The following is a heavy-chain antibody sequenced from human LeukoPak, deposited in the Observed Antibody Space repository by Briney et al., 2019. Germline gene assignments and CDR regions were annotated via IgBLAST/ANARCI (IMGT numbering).Heavy chain of an antibody. J-gene: IGHJ4*02. CDR3: ARIGGYNWNYGSYYFDY. D-gene: IGHD1-7*01. V-gene: IGHV1-46*01. Sequence: ASVKVSCKASGYTFTRYYVHWVRQAPGQGLEWMGIINPTGGSTSYAQKFQGRVTMTRDMSTSTVYMELSSLRSEDTAVYYCARIGGYNWNYGSYYFDYWGQGTLVTVSS. CDR1: GYTFTRYY. CDR2: INPTGGST.